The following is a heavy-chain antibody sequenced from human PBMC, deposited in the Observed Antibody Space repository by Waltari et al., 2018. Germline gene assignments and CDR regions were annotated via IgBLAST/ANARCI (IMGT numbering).Heavy chain of an antibody. CDR3: ATDGWVAGRSSDY. CDR1: GYTLTEFS. CDR2: VDPEDGEA. J-gene: IGHJ4*02. V-gene: IGHV1-24*01. D-gene: IGHD6-19*01. Sequence: QVQLVQSGAAVKKTGASVKVSCKVSGYTLTEFSMPWVRQAPGEGLEWMGGVDPEDGEAIYAQKFQGRVTMTEVTSTDTGYMELSSVRSEDTGGYYSATDGWVAGRSSDYWGQGTLVTVSS.